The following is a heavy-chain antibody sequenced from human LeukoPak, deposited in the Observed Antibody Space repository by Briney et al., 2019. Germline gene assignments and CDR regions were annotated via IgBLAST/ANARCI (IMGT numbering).Heavy chain of an antibody. CDR1: GFTFSSYA. Sequence: GGSLRLSCTAPGFTFSSYAMSWVRQAPGKGLEWVSGISGSGGSTYYADSVKGRFAISRDNSKNTLYLQMNSLRAEDTAVYYCAKDKYSPNINNWFDPWGQGALVTVSS. J-gene: IGHJ5*02. V-gene: IGHV3-23*01. D-gene: IGHD5-18*01. CDR2: ISGSGGST. CDR3: AKDKYSPNINNWFDP.